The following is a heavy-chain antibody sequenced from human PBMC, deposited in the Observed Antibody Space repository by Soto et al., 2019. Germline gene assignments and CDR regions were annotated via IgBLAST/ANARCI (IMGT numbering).Heavy chain of an antibody. J-gene: IGHJ6*02. CDR1: GFTVSSNY. CDR3: ARGYGDSNPYYYYYGMDV. V-gene: IGHV3-66*01. D-gene: IGHD4-17*01. CDR2: IYSGGST. Sequence: GGSLRLSCAASGFTVSSNYMSWVRQAPGKGLEWVSVIYSGGSTYYADSVKGRFTISRDNSKNTLYLQMNSLRAEDTAVYYCARGYGDSNPYYYYYGMDVWGQGTAVTVS.